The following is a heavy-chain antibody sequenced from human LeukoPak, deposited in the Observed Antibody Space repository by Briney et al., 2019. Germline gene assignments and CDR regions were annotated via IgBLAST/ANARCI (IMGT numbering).Heavy chain of an antibody. CDR1: GGSISSHY. D-gene: IGHD6-19*01. V-gene: IGHV4-4*07. J-gene: IGHJ4*02. CDR3: GRQIAVACKAGVDY. Sequence: SETLSLTCTVSGGSISSHYWTWIRQPAGKGLEWIGRIYTTGSTNYNASLNSRVTMSVDMSKNHFYLKLSSVTAAGTAGVYCGRQIAVACKAGVDYWGQGTLVTVSS. CDR2: IYTTGST.